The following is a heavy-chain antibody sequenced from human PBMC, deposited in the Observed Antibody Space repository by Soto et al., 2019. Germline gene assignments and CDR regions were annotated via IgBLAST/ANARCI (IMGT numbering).Heavy chain of an antibody. Sequence: SETLSLTCTVSGGSISSYYWSWIRQPPGKGLEWIGYIYYSGSTNYNPSLKSRVTISVDTSKNQFSLKLSSVTAADTAVYYCAGIRGDYESSFGYFDYWGQGTLVTVSS. V-gene: IGHV4-59*01. CDR2: IYYSGST. J-gene: IGHJ4*02. CDR3: AGIRGDYESSFGYFDY. D-gene: IGHD4-17*01. CDR1: GGSISSYY.